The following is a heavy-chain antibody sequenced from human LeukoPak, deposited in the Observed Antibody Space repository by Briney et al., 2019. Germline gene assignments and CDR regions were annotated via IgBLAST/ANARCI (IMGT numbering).Heavy chain of an antibody. Sequence: SETLSLTCTVSGASISNYYCSWIRQPPGKGLEWIGYIHYTGGTNYNPSLKSRVTISVDTSKNQFSLKLRSVTAADTAVYYCARDWAGYSSGWYGNWFDPWGQGTLVTVSS. CDR1: GASISNYY. V-gene: IGHV4-59*01. CDR2: IHYTGGT. J-gene: IGHJ5*02. D-gene: IGHD6-19*01. CDR3: ARDWAGYSSGWYGNWFDP.